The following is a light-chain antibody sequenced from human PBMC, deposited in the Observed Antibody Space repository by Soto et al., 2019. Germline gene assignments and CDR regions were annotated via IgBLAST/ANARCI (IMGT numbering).Light chain of an antibody. CDR3: QKSDHLPL. CDR2: DAY. J-gene: IGKJ3*01. V-gene: IGKV1-33*01. CDR1: HDIGNS. Sequence: DIQMTQSPPSLSASVGDRVTITCQASHDIGNSLNWYQDKPGQAPKLVIYDAYNLETGVPSTFSGNGYGTDFTFTISSLRPEDIATYYCQKSDHLPLFGPGTSVDMK.